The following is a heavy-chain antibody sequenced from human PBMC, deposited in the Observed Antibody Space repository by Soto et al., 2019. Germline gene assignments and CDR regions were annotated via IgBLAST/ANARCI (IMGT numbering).Heavy chain of an antibody. CDR3: TREFAIVVVVAATHAFDI. J-gene: IGHJ3*02. CDR2: IRSKAYGGTT. Sequence: GGSLRLSCTASGFTFGDYAMSWFRQAPGKGLEWVGFIRSKAYGGTTEYAASVKGRFTISRDDSKSIAYLQMNSLKTEDTAVYYCTREFAIVVVVAATHAFDIWGQGTMVTVSS. D-gene: IGHD2-15*01. CDR1: GFTFGDYA. V-gene: IGHV3-49*03.